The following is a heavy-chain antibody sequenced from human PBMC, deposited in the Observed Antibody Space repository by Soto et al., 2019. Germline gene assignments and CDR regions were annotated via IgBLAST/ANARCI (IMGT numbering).Heavy chain of an antibody. CDR1: GFTFGNNA. V-gene: IGHV3-33*01. Sequence: QVQLVESGGNMVQPGRSLRLSCAASGFTFGNNAMHWVRHAAGKGLEWVAQIWFDGNNKYYTDSVKGRFTISRDKLKNTVYLQMDSLRADDTAVYYCARDGQQLAPYAMDVWGKGTTVIVSS. D-gene: IGHD6-13*01. CDR2: IWFDGNNK. CDR3: ARDGQQLAPYAMDV. J-gene: IGHJ6*04.